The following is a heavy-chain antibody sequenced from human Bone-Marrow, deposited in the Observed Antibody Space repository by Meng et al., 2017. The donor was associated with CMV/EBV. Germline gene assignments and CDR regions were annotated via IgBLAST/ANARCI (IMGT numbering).Heavy chain of an antibody. CDR2: INPTSGDT. J-gene: IGHJ4*02. D-gene: IGHD1-7*01. Sequence: ASVKVSCKASGYTFTSYDINWVRQATGQGLEWMGWINPTSGDTIYARRFEGRVTMTRDTSISTAYMELSSLRSDDTAVFYCARWLELQNFDYWGQGTLVTVSS. CDR1: GYTFTSYD. V-gene: IGHV1-2*02. CDR3: ARWLELQNFDY.